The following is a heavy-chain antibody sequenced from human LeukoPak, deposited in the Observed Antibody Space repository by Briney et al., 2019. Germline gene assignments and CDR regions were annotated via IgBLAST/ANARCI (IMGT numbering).Heavy chain of an antibody. D-gene: IGHD3-10*01. J-gene: IGHJ5*02. V-gene: IGHV4-30-2*01. CDR1: GDSISSDAYS. CDR2: IFHSGST. Sequence: SQTLSLTCVVFGDSISSDAYSWSWIRQPPGKGLEWIGYIFHSGSTFYNPSLKSRVTISVDNSKNQFSLRLSSVTAADTAVYYCARELWFANAPGSWLDPWGQGTLVTVSS. CDR3: ARELWFANAPGSWLDP.